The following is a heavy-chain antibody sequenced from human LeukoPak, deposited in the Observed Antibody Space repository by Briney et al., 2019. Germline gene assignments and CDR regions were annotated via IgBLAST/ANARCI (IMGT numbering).Heavy chain of an antibody. J-gene: IGHJ4*02. CDR1: GYTFTSYG. D-gene: IGHD2-8*01. V-gene: IGHV1-18*01. CDR3: ARGRYCTNGVCYTPDY. CDR2: ISAYNGNT. Sequence: ASVKVSCKASGYTFTSYGISWVRQAPGQGLEWMGWISAYNGNTNYAQKLQGRVTMTTDTSTSTAYMELRSLRSDDTAVYYCARGRYCTNGVCYTPDYWGQGTLVTVSS.